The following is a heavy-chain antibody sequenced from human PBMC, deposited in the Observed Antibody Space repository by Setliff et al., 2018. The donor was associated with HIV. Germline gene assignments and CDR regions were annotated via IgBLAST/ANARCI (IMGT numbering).Heavy chain of an antibody. J-gene: IGHJ4*02. CDR2: MYTSGSA. CDR3: ARIPNHSSGFDY. V-gene: IGHV4-61*09. CDR1: GGSISSGSYF. D-gene: IGHD3-22*01. Sequence: SETLSLTCTVSGGSISSGSYFWSWIRQPAGKGLEWIGHMYTSGSANYNPSLSSRVTITADVSTITAYMELSRLSSEDTAVYYCARIPNHSSGFDYWGQGTPVTVSS.